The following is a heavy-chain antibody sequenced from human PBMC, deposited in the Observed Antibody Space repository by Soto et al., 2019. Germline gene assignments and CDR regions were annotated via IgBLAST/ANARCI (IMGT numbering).Heavy chain of an antibody. J-gene: IGHJ6*02. CDR1: GFTFSNAW. CDR2: IKSKTDGGTT. D-gene: IGHD5-18*01. CDR3: TANSIQLWFPTQPYYYYCMDV. V-gene: IGHV3-15*07. Sequence: EVQLVESGGGLVKPGGSLRLSCAASGFTFSNAWMNWVRQAPGKGLEWVGRIKSKTDGGTTDYAAPAKGRFTISRDDSKNTLYLPMNSLKTEDTAVYYCTANSIQLWFPTQPYYYYCMDVWGQGTTVTVSS.